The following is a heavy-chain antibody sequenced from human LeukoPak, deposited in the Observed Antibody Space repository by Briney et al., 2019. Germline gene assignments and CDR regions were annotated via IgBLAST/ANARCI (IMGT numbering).Heavy chain of an antibody. J-gene: IGHJ4*02. CDR1: GGSISSYY. D-gene: IGHD3-10*01. V-gene: IGHV4-59*08. Sequence: PSETLSLTCTVSGGSISSYYWSWVRQPPGKGLECIGYIYYSGSTNYNPSLKSRVTISVDTSKNQFSLKLSSVTAADTAVYYCARGLGVRSFFDYWGQGTLVTVSS. CDR3: ARGLGVRSFFDY. CDR2: IYYSGST.